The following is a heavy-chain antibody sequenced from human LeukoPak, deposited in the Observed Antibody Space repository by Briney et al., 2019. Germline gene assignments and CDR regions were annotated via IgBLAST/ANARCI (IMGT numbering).Heavy chain of an antibody. CDR2: INHSGST. Sequence: SETLSLTCAVYGGSFSGYYWSWIRQPPGKGLEWIGEINHSGSTNYHPSLKSRVTISVDTSKKQFSLKLSSVTAADTAVYYCARKRIMITFGGVIVRSGAFDIWGQGTMVTVSS. CDR1: GGSFSGYY. J-gene: IGHJ3*02. CDR3: ARKRIMITFGGVIVRSGAFDI. D-gene: IGHD3-16*02. V-gene: IGHV4-34*01.